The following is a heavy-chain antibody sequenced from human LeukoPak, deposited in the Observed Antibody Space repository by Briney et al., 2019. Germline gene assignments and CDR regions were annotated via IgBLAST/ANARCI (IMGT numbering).Heavy chain of an antibody. CDR3: ARGSARPYYYDSSGYHDY. J-gene: IGHJ4*02. V-gene: IGHV3-30-3*01. CDR1: GFTFSSYA. D-gene: IGHD3-22*01. Sequence: PGGSLRLSCAASGFTFSSYAMHWVRQAPGKGLEWVAVISYDGSNKYYADSVKGRFTISRDNSKDTLYLQMNSLRAEDTAVYYCARGSARPYYYDSSGYHDYWGQGTLVTVSS. CDR2: ISYDGSNK.